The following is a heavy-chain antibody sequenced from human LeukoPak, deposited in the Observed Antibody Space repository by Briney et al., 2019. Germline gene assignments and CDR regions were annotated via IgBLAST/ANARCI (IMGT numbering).Heavy chain of an antibody. Sequence: SETLSLTCTVSGGSINFYYWSWIRQPAGKGLEWIVRIYSTGSTNYSPSLKSRVTMSVDKSKNQFSLNLSSVTAADTAVYYCARGIADPYSFDSWGQGTLVTVSS. J-gene: IGHJ4*02. V-gene: IGHV4-4*07. CDR1: GGSINFYY. CDR2: IYSTGST. D-gene: IGHD6-13*01. CDR3: ARGIADPYSFDS.